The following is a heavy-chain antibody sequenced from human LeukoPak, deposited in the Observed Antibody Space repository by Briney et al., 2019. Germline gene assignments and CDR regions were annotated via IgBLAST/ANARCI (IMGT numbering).Heavy chain of an antibody. CDR3: ARPQGAYISGWSFDY. Sequence: SVKVSCKASGGTFSSYAISWVRQAPGQGLEWMGGIIPIFGTANYAQKFQGRVTITADESTSTAYMELSSLKASDTAMYYCARPQGAYISGWSFDYWGQGTVVTVSS. V-gene: IGHV1-69*13. J-gene: IGHJ4*02. CDR2: IIPIFGTA. CDR1: GGTFSSYA. D-gene: IGHD6-19*01.